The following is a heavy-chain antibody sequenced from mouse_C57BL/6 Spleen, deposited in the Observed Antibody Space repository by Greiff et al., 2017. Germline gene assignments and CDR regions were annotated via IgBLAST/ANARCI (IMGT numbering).Heavy chain of an antibody. CDR2: IYPGDGDT. V-gene: IGHV1-82*01. CDR3: ARRGAYYGSRENYYAMDY. CDR1: GYAFSSSW. D-gene: IGHD1-1*01. Sequence: QVQLQQSGPELVKPGASVKISCKASGYAFSSSWLNWVKQRPGKGLEWIGRIYPGDGDTNYNGKFKGKATLTADKSSSTAYMQLSSLTSEDSAVYFCARRGAYYGSRENYYAMDYWGQGTSVTVSS. J-gene: IGHJ4*01.